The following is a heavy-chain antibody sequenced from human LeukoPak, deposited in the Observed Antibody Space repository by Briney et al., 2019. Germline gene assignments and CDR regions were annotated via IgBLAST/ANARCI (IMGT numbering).Heavy chain of an antibody. CDR2: IYYSGST. D-gene: IGHD3-9*01. Sequence: SETLSLTCTVSGGSINSGGYYWGWIRQHPGKGLEWIGYIYYSGSTYYNPSLKSRVTISVDTSKNQFSLKLSSVTAADTVFFFRQKTAYDILTGYRPFDYWGQGTLVTVSS. CDR3: QKTAYDILTGYRPFDY. V-gene: IGHV4-31*03. J-gene: IGHJ4*02. CDR1: GGSINSGGYY.